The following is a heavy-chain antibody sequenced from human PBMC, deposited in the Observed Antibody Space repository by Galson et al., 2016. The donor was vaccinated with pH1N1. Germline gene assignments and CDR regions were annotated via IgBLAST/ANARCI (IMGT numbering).Heavy chain of an antibody. CDR3: ARGVSVAGTPRLGY. V-gene: IGHV4-31*03. Sequence: TLSLTCTVSGGSISSGGYYWRWIRQHPGKGLEWIGYIFYSGSTYYNPSLKSRVTISVDTSKNQFSLKLSSVTAADTAVYYCARGVSVAGTPRLGYWGQGTLVTVSS. CDR1: GGSISSGGYY. D-gene: IGHD6-19*01. CDR2: IFYSGST. J-gene: IGHJ4*02.